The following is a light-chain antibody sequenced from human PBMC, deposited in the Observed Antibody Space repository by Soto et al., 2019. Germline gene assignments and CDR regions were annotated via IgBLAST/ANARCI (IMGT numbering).Light chain of an antibody. CDR3: QSYDSSLSGWV. Sequence: QSVLTQPPSVYGAPGQRVTISCTGSSSNIGAGYDVHWYQQLPGTAPKLLIYGNSHRPSGVPDRFSGSKSGTSASLAITGLQAEDEADYYCQSYDSSLSGWVFGGGTKLTVL. CDR2: GNS. V-gene: IGLV1-40*01. J-gene: IGLJ3*02. CDR1: SSNIGAGYD.